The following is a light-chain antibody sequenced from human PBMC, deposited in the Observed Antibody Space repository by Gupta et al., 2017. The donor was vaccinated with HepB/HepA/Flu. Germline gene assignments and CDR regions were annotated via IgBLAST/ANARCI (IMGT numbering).Light chain of an antibody. CDR3: QSYDSSLSGVV. Sequence: GQRVTISCTGSSSNIGAGYDVHWYQQLPGTAPKLLIYGNSNRPSGAPDRFSGSKSGTSASLAITGLQAEDEADYYCQSYDSSLSGVVFGGGTKLTVL. V-gene: IGLV1-40*01. CDR1: SSNIGAGYD. CDR2: GNS. J-gene: IGLJ2*01.